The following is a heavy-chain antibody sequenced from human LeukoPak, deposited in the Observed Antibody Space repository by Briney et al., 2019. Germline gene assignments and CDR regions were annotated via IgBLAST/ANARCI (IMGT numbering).Heavy chain of an antibody. D-gene: IGHD5-12*01. CDR2: ISYDGSNK. CDR1: GFTFSNYV. CDR3: AKDRSGYDYLLRGFDY. J-gene: IGHJ4*02. V-gene: IGHV3-30*04. Sequence: GRSLKLSCAASGFTFSNYVMHWVRQAPGKGLDWLAVISYDGSNKYYADSVKGRFTISRDNSKNTLYLQMNSLRAEDTAVYYCAKDRSGYDYLLRGFDYWGQGTLVTVSS.